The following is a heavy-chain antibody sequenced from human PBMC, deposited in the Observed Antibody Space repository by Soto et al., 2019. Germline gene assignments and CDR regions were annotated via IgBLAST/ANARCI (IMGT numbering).Heavy chain of an antibody. V-gene: IGHV6-1*01. CDR2: TYYRSKWYN. D-gene: IGHD2-2*01. J-gene: IGHJ6*02. CDR3: ARGGIVVVPAAMYYGMDV. CDR1: GDSVPSNSAA. Sequence: PSQTLSLTCAISGDSVPSNSAAWNWIRQTPSRGLEWLGRTYYRSKWYNDYAVSVKSRITINPDTSKNQFSLQLNSVTPEDTAVYYCARGGIVVVPAAMYYGMDVWGQGTTVTVSS.